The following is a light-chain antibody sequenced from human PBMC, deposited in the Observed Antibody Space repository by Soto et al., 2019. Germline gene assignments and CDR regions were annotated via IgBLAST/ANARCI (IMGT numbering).Light chain of an antibody. CDR1: QSLLHSNGYKY. J-gene: IGKJ1*01. CDR2: LGS. V-gene: IGKV2-28*01. CDR3: RQALQAPWT. Sequence: DIVMTQSPLSLPVTPGEPASISCSSSQSLLHSNGYKYLDWYLQKPGQSPQLLIYLGSNRASGVPDRFSVSGSGTDFTLKISRVEAEDVGVFYCRQALQAPWTFGQGTRVQIK.